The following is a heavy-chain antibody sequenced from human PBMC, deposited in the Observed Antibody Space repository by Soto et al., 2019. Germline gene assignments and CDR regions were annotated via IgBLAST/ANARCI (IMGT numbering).Heavy chain of an antibody. D-gene: IGHD3-10*01. V-gene: IGHV3-33*01. CDR2: IWYDGSNK. CDR1: GFTFSSYG. Sequence: QVQLVESGGGVVQPGRSLRLSCAASGFTFSSYGMHWVRQAPGKGLEWVAVIWYDGSNKYYADSVKGRFTISRDNSKNTLYLQMNSLRAEDTAVYYCARDQRYYGSGSYPKGYYYGMDVWGQGTTVTVSS. J-gene: IGHJ6*02. CDR3: ARDQRYYGSGSYPKGYYYGMDV.